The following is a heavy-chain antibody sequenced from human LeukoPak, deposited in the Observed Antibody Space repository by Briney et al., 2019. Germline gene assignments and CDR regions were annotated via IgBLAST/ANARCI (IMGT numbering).Heavy chain of an antibody. D-gene: IGHD6-13*01. V-gene: IGHV4-34*01. J-gene: IGHJ3*02. CDR1: DGSFSGHY. CDR3: ARVNPGYRPDAFDI. Sequence: SETLSLTCGVYDGSFSGHYWAWIRQSPGKGLEWIGDINHLGSTNFNPSLRSRVTISVDTSKKQFSLKLSSVTAADTAVYYCARVNPGYRPDAFDIWGQGTMVTVSS. CDR2: INHLGST.